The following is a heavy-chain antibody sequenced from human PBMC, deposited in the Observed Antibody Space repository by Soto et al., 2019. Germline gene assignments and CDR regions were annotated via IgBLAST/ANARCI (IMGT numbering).Heavy chain of an antibody. CDR1: GFIVNSNY. CDR3: ARVHGDYGGFFEY. CDR2: IYSGGYT. J-gene: IGHJ4*02. D-gene: IGHD4-17*01. V-gene: IGHV3-53*04. Sequence: GGSLRLSCAASGFIVNSNYMSWVRQVPGKRLEWVSVIYSGGYTHYADSVKGRFTISRHNIKNTLYLQMNSLRAEDTAVYYCARVHGDYGGFFEYWGQGTQVTVSS.